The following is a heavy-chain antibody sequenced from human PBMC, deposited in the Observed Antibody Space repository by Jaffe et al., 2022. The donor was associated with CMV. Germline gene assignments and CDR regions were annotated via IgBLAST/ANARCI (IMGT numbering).Heavy chain of an antibody. CDR3: ARMKSLHFGVSSVPYYIDY. D-gene: IGHD3-3*01. Sequence: QEELQQWGARLVKSSETLSLNCAIYVGSFSDHFWAWIRQTPGKGLEWLGEINESGKTNYNPSLKSRISISMDTSKNQFFLNLASMSAADTAIYYCARMKSLHFGVSSVPYYIDYWGQGSPVDVSS. V-gene: IGHV4-34*01. CDR2: INESGKT. J-gene: IGHJ4*01. CDR1: VGSFSDHF.